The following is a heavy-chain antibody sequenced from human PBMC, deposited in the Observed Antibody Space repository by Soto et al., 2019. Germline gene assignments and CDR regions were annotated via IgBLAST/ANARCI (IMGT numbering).Heavy chain of an antibody. CDR1: ADTFTSYY. D-gene: IGHD6-13*01. Sequence: ASVKVSCKAPADTFTSYYIHWVRQAPGHGLEWMGIINPNGGSTRFAQTFQGRVTMTTDTSTSTVYMELRSLRSEDTAVYYCAKTDETCRLAAVWESCYYYYGMDVWGQGTTVTVSS. CDR2: INPNGGST. CDR3: AKTDETCRLAAVWESCYYYYGMDV. V-gene: IGHV1-46*01. J-gene: IGHJ6*02.